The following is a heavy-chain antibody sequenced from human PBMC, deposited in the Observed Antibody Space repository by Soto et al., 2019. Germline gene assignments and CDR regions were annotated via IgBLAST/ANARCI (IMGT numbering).Heavy chain of an antibody. CDR2: IYSGGST. CDR1: GFTVSSNY. Sequence: EVQLVESGGGLVQPGGSLTLSCAASGFTVSSNYMTWVRQAPGKGLEWVSLIYSGGSTYYADSVKGRFTISRDNSKNTLYLQMNRLRAEDRAVYYCAGTSSLDYWGQGTRVTVSS. CDR3: AGTSSLDY. J-gene: IGHJ4*02. V-gene: IGHV3-66*01. D-gene: IGHD3-10*01.